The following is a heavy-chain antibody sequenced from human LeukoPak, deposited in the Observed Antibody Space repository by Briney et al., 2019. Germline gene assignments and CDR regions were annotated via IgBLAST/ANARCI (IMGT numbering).Heavy chain of an antibody. J-gene: IGHJ4*02. D-gene: IGHD3-3*01. CDR3: ARLTIFGVARNDY. CDR2: INPIGVSA. V-gene: IGHV1-46*01. Sequence: APVKVSCKASGYTFTPYYMQSVRQAPGHGREWMGIINPIGVSASSAQKFQGRGTMTRDTYTTTVYMELSSLRSEGTVVYYCARLTIFGVARNDYWGQGTLVTVSS. CDR1: GYTFTPYY.